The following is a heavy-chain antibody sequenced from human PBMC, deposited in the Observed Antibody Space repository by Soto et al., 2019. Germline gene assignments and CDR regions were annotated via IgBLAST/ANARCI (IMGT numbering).Heavy chain of an antibody. CDR3: ARQTSYGSGSYYFDY. J-gene: IGHJ4*02. CDR1: GGSISSSSYY. CDR2: IYYSGST. V-gene: IGHV4-39*01. D-gene: IGHD3-10*01. Sequence: PSETLSLTCTVSGGSISSSSYYWGWIRQPPGKGLEWIGSIYYSGSTYYNPSLKSRVTISVDTSKNQFSLKLSSVTAADTAVYYCARQTSYGSGSYYFDYWGQGTLVTVSS.